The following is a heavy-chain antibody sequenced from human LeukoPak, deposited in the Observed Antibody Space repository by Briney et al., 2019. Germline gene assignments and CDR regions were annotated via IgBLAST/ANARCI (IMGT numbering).Heavy chain of an antibody. Sequence: ASVEVSCKASGYIFITYYIHWVRQAPGQGLEWMGVINPTVGDTSYAQQFQGRVTMTRDTSTSTVYMELSSLRFEDTAVYYCVRDLLAGYDYWGQGTLVTVSS. J-gene: IGHJ4*02. CDR2: INPTVGDT. CDR1: GYIFITYY. CDR3: VRDLLAGYDY. D-gene: IGHD1-26*01. V-gene: IGHV1-46*01.